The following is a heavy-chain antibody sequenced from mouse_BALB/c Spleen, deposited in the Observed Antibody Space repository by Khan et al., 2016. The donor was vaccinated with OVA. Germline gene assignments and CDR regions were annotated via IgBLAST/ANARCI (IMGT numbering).Heavy chain of an antibody. CDR1: GYSITSDYA. D-gene: IGHD2-4*01. J-gene: IGHJ2*01. CDR3: ESTMMTN. V-gene: IGHV3-2*02. CDR2: INYSGNT. Sequence: VQLQQSGPGLVKPSQSLSLTCTVTGYSITSDYAWNWIRQFPGNKLEWMGYINYSGNTRYNPSLKSRTSITRDTSKNQFFLQLNSVTTEDTATDYYESTMMTNWGQGTTLTVSS.